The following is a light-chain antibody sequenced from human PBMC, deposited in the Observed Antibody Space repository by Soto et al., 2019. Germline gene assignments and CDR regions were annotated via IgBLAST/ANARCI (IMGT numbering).Light chain of an antibody. Sequence: EIVMTQSPATLSVSPGERATISCRASQSVSSNLAWYQQKPGQAPRLLIYGASTRATGIPARFSGSGSGTEFTLTISSLQSEDFAVYYCQQYNNWRTWTFGQGTKVDIK. CDR3: QQYNNWRTWT. J-gene: IGKJ1*01. CDR2: GAS. V-gene: IGKV3-15*01. CDR1: QSVSSN.